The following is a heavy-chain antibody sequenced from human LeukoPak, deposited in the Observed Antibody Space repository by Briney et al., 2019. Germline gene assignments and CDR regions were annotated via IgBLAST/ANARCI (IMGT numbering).Heavy chain of an antibody. J-gene: IGHJ3*02. CDR2: IYTSGST. D-gene: IGHD1-26*01. CDR1: GGSISSYY. Sequence: PSETLSLTCTVSGGSISSYYWSWIRQPAGKGLEWIGRIYTSGSTNYNPSFKSRVTMSVDTSKNQFSLKLSSVTAADTAVYYCARDLEWELLPAFDIWGQGTMVTVSS. V-gene: IGHV4-4*07. CDR3: ARDLEWELLPAFDI.